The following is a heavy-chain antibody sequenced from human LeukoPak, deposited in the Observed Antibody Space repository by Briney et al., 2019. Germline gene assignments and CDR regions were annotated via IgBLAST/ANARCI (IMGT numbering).Heavy chain of an antibody. J-gene: IGHJ4*02. CDR2: ISSSGSTI. D-gene: IGHD3-16*01. CDR1: GFTFSDYY. Sequence: GGSPRLSCAASGFTFSDYYMSWIRQAPGKGLEWVSYISSSGSTIYYADSVKGRFTISRDNAKNSLYLQMNSLRAEDTAVYYCARASSVLSWAFDYWGQGTLVTVSS. V-gene: IGHV3-11*01. CDR3: ARASSVLSWAFDY.